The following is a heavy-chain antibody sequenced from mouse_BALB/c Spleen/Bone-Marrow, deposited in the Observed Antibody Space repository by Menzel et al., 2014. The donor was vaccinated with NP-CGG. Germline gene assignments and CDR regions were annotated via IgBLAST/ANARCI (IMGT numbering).Heavy chain of an antibody. J-gene: IGHJ3*01. Sequence: QVQLQQSGAEVVKPGAPVKLSCKASGYTFTRYWMHWVRQRPGRGLEWIGKIDPSDSEAHYNHEFKDKATLTVDKSSSTAYIQLSSLTSEDSAVHFCARSGGNYVAWFVYWGQGTLVTVSP. CDR2: IDPSDSEA. CDR1: GYTFTRYW. CDR3: ARSGGNYVAWFVY. D-gene: IGHD2-1*01. V-gene: IGHV1-69*02.